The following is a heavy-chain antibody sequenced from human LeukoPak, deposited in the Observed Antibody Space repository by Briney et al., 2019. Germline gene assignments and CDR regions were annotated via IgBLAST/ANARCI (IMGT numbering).Heavy chain of an antibody. CDR1: GGSFSGYY. Sequence: SETLSLTCAVFGGSFSGYYWSWIRQPPGKGLEWIGEINHSGSTNYNPSLKSRVTISVDTSKNQFSLKLSSVTAADTAVYYCARGLSAIVYWGQGTLVTVSS. J-gene: IGHJ4*02. D-gene: IGHD2-15*01. CDR3: ARGLSAIVY. V-gene: IGHV4-34*01. CDR2: INHSGST.